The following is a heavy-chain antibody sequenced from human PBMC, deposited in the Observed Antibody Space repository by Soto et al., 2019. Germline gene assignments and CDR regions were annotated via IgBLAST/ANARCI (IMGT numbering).Heavy chain of an antibody. CDR3: AKAYFVWSSEQPYYFDY. J-gene: IGHJ4*02. Sequence: EVQLLDSGGGLVQPGGSLRLYCAASGFTFSNYAMTWVRQGPGKGLGWVSGISGSGGSSYYADSVKGRFTISRDNSKSTLYLQMNSLRAVDTAVYYCAKAYFVWSSEQPYYFDYWGQGTLVTVSS. D-gene: IGHD3-16*01. V-gene: IGHV3-23*01. CDR2: ISGSGGSS. CDR1: GFTFSNYA.